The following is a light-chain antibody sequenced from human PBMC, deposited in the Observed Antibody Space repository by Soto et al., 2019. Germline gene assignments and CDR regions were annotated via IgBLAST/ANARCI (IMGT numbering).Light chain of an antibody. J-gene: IGKJ1*01. CDR2: AAS. CDR1: QDIRNE. Sequence: IQMTQSPSSLSASVGDRFTITCRASQDIRNELGWYQQKAGKAPKVLIYAASRLQSGVPSRFSGSGSGTDFTLTISSLQPEDFATYFCLQDFNYPRTFGQGTKVDI. CDR3: LQDFNYPRT. V-gene: IGKV1-6*01.